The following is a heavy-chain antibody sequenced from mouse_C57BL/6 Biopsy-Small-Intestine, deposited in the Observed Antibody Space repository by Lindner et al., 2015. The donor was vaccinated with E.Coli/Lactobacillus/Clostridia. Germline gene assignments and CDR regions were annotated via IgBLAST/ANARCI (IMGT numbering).Heavy chain of an antibody. V-gene: IGHV1S29*02. Sequence: VQLQESGPELVKPGDSVKISCKASGYTFTAYSMDWVKQSPGESLEWIGYVYPNNGGSGYNQQFKSKATLTVDKSSSTAYLELSSLTSEDSAVYYCSRRGLPRFDYWGQGTTLTVSS. CDR2: VYPNNGGS. CDR3: SRRGLPRFDY. D-gene: IGHD2-4*01. J-gene: IGHJ2*01. CDR1: GYTFTAYS.